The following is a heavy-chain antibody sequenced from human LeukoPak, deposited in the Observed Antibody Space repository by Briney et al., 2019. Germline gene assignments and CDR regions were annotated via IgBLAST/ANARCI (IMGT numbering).Heavy chain of an antibody. D-gene: IGHD2-15*01. CDR2: INPNSGGT. Sequence: ASVKVSCKASGYTFTGYYMHWVRQAPGQGLEWMGWINPNSGGTNYAQKFQGRVTMTRDTSISTAYMELSRLRSDDTAVYYCARGYCSGGSCYPVNTVDYWGQGTLVTVSS. CDR1: GYTFTGYY. V-gene: IGHV1-2*02. CDR3: ARGYCSGGSCYPVNTVDY. J-gene: IGHJ4*02.